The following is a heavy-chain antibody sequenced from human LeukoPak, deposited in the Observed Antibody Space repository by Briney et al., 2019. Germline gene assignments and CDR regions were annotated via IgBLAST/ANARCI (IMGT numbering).Heavy chain of an antibody. CDR3: AREGDSSWLHDVFDI. D-gene: IGHD6-13*01. CDR1: GYTITTYA. V-gene: IGHV1-18*01. Sequence: ASVKVSCKASGYTITTYAITWVRQAPGQGLEWMGWIRANNGNTNYAQKRQGRVTMTTDTSTSTAYMELRSRRSDDTAVYYCAREGDSSWLHDVFDIWGQGTMVTVSS. CDR2: IRANNGNT. J-gene: IGHJ3*02.